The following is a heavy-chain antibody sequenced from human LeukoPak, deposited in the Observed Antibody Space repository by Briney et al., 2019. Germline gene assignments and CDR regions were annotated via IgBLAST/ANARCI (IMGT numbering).Heavy chain of an antibody. CDR3: AKGVVAATNAAYYGMDV. D-gene: IGHD2-15*01. V-gene: IGHV3-7*01. Sequence: GGSLRLSCAASGFTFSSYWMTWVRQAPGKGLEWVANIKHDGSEKYYVDSVKGRFTVSRDNAKNSLYLQMNSLRAEDTAVYYCAKGVVAATNAAYYGMDVWGQGTTVTVSS. CDR2: IKHDGSEK. CDR1: GFTFSSYW. J-gene: IGHJ6*02.